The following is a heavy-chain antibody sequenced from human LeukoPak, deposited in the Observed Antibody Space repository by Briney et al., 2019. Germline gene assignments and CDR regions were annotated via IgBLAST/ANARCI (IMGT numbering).Heavy chain of an antibody. J-gene: IGHJ3*02. CDR3: SRPELLGAFDI. CDR2: IYYSGST. D-gene: IGHD1-26*01. CDR1: GGSISSSSYY. V-gene: IGHV4-39*01. Sequence: PSETLSLTCTVSGGSISSSSYYWGWIRQPPGKGLEWIGSIYYSGSTYYNPSLKSRVTISVDTSKNQFSLKLSSVTAADTAVYYCSRPELLGAFDIWGQGTMVTVSS.